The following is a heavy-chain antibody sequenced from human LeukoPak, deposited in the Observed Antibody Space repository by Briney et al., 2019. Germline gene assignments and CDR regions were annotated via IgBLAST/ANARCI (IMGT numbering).Heavy chain of an antibody. CDR1: GGSISRTSYY. Sequence: SETLSLTCTVSGGSISRTSYYWGWIRQPPGKGLEWIGNIYYSGSTYDNPSFKSRVTISVDTSKNHFSLRLSSVTAADTAVYYCARVDSSGPIDHWGQGTLVTVSS. CDR2: IYYSGST. CDR3: ARVDSSGPIDH. V-gene: IGHV4-39*02. J-gene: IGHJ4*02. D-gene: IGHD6-19*01.